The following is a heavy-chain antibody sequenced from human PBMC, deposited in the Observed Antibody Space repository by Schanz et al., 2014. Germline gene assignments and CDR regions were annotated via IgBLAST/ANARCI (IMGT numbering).Heavy chain of an antibody. CDR3: ARQGDVYRLDY. CDR1: GGSISTSNHY. V-gene: IGHV4-61*05. D-gene: IGHD1-26*01. CDR2: IYHSGSP. J-gene: IGHJ4*02. Sequence: QLQLQESGPGLVKPLETLSLTCTVSGGSISTSNHYWNWIRQSPGKGLEWIGYIYHSGSPIYNPPPQSRVPLATDTSKTQFSLKRGSVTAADTAMYFCARQGDVYRLDYWGQGTLVTVTS.